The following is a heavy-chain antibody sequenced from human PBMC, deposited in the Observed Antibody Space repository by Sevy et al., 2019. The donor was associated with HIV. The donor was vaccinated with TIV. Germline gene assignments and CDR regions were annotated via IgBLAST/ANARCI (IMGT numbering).Heavy chain of an antibody. V-gene: IGHV3-7*01. CDR2: IKQDGSEK. CDR3: ARDGEGYLGRGSTTAAFDI. J-gene: IGHJ3*02. CDR1: GFTFSSYW. Sequence: GGSLRLSCAASGFTFSSYWMSWVRQAPGKGLEWVANIKQDGSEKYYVDSVKGRFTISRENAKNSLYLQMNSLRAEDTAVYYCARDGEGYLGRGSTTAAFDIWGQGTMVTVSS. D-gene: IGHD2-21*01.